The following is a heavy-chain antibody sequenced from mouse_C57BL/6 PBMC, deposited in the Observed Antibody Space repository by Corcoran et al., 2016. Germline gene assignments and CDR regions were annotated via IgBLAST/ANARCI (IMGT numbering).Heavy chain of an antibody. CDR3: ARGGSIVTPYYAMDY. Sequence: EVQLQQSGPELVKPGASVKIPCKASGYTFTDYNMDWVKQSHGKSLEWIGDSNPNNGGTIYNQKFKGKATLTVDKSSSTAYMELRSLTSEDTAVYYCARGGSIVTPYYAMDYWGQGTSVTVSS. D-gene: IGHD2-5*01. J-gene: IGHJ4*01. V-gene: IGHV1-18*01. CDR2: SNPNNGGT. CDR1: GYTFTDYN.